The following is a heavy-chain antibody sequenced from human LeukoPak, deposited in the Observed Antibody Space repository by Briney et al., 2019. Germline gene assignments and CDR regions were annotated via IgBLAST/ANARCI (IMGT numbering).Heavy chain of an antibody. CDR1: RFTFSRYA. CDR2: ISGSGGTT. D-gene: IGHD1-26*01. V-gene: IGHV3-23*01. Sequence: GGSLRLSCAASRFTFSRYAMSWVRQAAGKGLEWVSSISGSGGTTYYADSVRGRFTISRDNSKNTMYLQMNSLRAAETAVSYFTKALWQGIVGSSPAYNYYMDVWGKGTTVTVSS. CDR3: TKALWQGIVGSSPAYNYYMDV. J-gene: IGHJ6*03.